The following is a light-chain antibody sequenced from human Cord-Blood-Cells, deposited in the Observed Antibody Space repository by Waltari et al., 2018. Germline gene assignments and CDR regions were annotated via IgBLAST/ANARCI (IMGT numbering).Light chain of an antibody. Sequence: DIVMTQSPDSLAVSLGERATINCQSSQSVLYSSNNKNYLAWYQQKPGQPPKLLIYWASTRESGVPDRFSGSGSGTEFTLTISSLQAEDVAVYYCQQYYSTPLTFGGGTKVEIK. CDR2: WAS. V-gene: IGKV4-1*01. CDR3: QQYYSTPLT. CDR1: QSVLYSSNNKNY. J-gene: IGKJ4*01.